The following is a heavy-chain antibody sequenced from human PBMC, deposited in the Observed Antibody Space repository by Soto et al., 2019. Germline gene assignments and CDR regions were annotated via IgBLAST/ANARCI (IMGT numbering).Heavy chain of an antibody. V-gene: IGHV1-3*01. CDR1: GYTFTSYA. CDR3: AFGYSYGTYYFDY. J-gene: IGHJ4*02. Sequence: ASVKVSCKASGYTFTSYAMHWVRQAPGQRLEWMGWINAGNGNTKYSQKFQGRVTITRDTSASTAYMELSSLRSEDTAVYYCAFGYSYGTYYFDYSGQGTLVTVSS. CDR2: INAGNGNT. D-gene: IGHD5-18*01.